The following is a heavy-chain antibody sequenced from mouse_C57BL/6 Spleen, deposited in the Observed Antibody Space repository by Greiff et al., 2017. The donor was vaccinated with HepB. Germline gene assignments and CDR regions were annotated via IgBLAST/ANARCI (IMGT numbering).Heavy chain of an antibody. J-gene: IGHJ2*01. CDR1: GYSITSGYY. CDR2: ISYDGSN. CDR3: ARSHPYYYGSSYEDY. D-gene: IGHD1-1*01. V-gene: IGHV3-6*01. Sequence: EVKLQESGPGLVKPSQSLSLTCSVTGYSITSGYYWNWIRQFPGNKLEWMGYISYDGSNNYNPSLKNRISITRDTSKNQFFLKLNSVTTEDTATYYCARSHPYYYGSSYEDYWGQGTTLTVSS.